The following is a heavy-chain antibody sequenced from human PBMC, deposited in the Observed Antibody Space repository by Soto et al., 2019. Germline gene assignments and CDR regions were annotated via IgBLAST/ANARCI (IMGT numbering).Heavy chain of an antibody. D-gene: IGHD2-21*01. CDR3: VMSRRDRGGY. V-gene: IGHV3-74*01. Sequence: EVQLAESGGGLVHPGGSLRLSCAASGFTFSSYWMHWVRQAPGKGLVWVSRLNTDGSSTNYADSVKGRFTISRDNAKNTLYLQMNSLRAEDTAMYYCVMSRRDRGGYWGQGTLVTVSS. CDR2: LNTDGSST. CDR1: GFTFSSYW. J-gene: IGHJ4*02.